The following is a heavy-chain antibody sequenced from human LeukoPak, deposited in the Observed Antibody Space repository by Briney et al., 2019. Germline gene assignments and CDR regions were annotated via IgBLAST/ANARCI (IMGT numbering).Heavy chain of an antibody. CDR3: ARDRTGNNWLTP. Sequence: GSLRLSCAASGFTVNSSYMSWVRQPPGKGLEWIGYIYYSGSTNYNPSLKSRVTISVDTSKNQFSLKLSSVTAADTAVYYCARDRTGNNWLTPGAREPWSPSPQ. J-gene: IGHJ5*02. CDR1: GFTVNSSY. CDR2: IYYSGST. V-gene: IGHV4-59*02. D-gene: IGHD1-1*01.